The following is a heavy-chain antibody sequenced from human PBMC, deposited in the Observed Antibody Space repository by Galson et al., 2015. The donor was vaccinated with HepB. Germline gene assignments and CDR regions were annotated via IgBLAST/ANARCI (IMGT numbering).Heavy chain of an antibody. Sequence: SLRLSCAASGFTFSSYAMHWVRQAPGKGLEWVAVISYDGSNKYYADSVRGRFTISRDNSKNTLYLKMDSLRADDTAVYYCARGVGVVWFWEIGGSADYWGQGTLVTVST. CDR3: ARGVGVVWFWEIGGSADY. CDR1: GFTFSSYA. V-gene: IGHV3-30*04. J-gene: IGHJ4*02. CDR2: ISYDGSNK. D-gene: IGHD3-10*01.